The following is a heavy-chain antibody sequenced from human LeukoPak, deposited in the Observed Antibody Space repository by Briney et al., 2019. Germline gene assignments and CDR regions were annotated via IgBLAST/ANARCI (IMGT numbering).Heavy chain of an antibody. CDR1: NTSIYTYY. CDR2: IYATGTT. J-gene: IGHJ6*03. Sequence: SETLSLTCTVSNTSIYTYYWSWIRQPAGKGLEWIGHIYATGTTNYNPSLNSRVTMSIDTSKNQFSLKLSSVTAADTAVYYCARVLVAAQQTTRDYYYYMDVWGKGTTVTVSS. V-gene: IGHV4-4*07. CDR3: ARVLVAAQQTTRDYYYYMDV. D-gene: IGHD2-2*01.